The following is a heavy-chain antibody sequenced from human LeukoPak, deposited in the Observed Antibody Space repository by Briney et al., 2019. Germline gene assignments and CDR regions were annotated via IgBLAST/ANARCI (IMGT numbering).Heavy chain of an antibody. D-gene: IGHD2-2*01. J-gene: IGHJ4*02. V-gene: IGHV1-2*02. CDR3: ARGYAYFDY. CDR2: FNPNSGGT. Sequence: ASVKVSCKASGYTLTDYYVHWVRLAPGQGLEWMGWFNPNSGGTNYAQEFQGRVTMTRDTSISTAYMELSRLTSDDTGVYYCARGYAYFDYWGQGTLVTVSS. CDR1: GYTLTDYY.